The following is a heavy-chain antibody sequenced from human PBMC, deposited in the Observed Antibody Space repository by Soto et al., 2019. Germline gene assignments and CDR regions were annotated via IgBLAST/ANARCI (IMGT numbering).Heavy chain of an antibody. J-gene: IGHJ6*02. D-gene: IGHD3-3*01. CDR1: GYSFTSYW. V-gene: IGHV5-51*01. Sequence: PGESLKISCKGSGYSFTSYWIGWVRQMPGKGLEWMGIIYPGDSDTRYSPSFQGQVTISADKSISTAYLQWSSLKASDTAMYYCARQEYDFWSGYVEYGMDVWGQGTTVTVSS. CDR2: IYPGDSDT. CDR3: ARQEYDFWSGYVEYGMDV.